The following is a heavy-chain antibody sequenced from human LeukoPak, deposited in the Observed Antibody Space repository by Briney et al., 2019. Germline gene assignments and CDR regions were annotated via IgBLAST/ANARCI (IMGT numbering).Heavy chain of an antibody. CDR3: ARRDGYDFDY. CDR1: GFTPSSYV. J-gene: IGHJ4*02. Sequence: GGSPRLSCAPSGFTPSSYVIHGVRQAPRGRREWVAVIWYDGTNKYYADSVKGRFTISRDNSKNTLYLQMNSLSAEDTAVYYCARRDGYDFDYWGQGTLVTVSS. D-gene: IGHD5-24*01. CDR2: IWYDGTNK. V-gene: IGHV3-33*01.